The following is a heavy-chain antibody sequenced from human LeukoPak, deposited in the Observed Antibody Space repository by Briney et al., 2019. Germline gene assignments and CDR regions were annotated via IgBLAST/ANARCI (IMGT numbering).Heavy chain of an antibody. V-gene: IGHV4-4*07. CDR2: VLSSGDT. CDR3: ARHGNGDLDY. D-gene: IGHD1-1*01. J-gene: IGHJ4*02. CDR1: GGSISIYS. Sequence: PSETLSLTCTVSGGSISIYSWTWIRQSAEKGLEWIGRVLSSGDTKYNPSLKSRVTISVDTSKNQFSLKLSSVTAADTAVYYCARHGNGDLDYWGQGTLVTVSS.